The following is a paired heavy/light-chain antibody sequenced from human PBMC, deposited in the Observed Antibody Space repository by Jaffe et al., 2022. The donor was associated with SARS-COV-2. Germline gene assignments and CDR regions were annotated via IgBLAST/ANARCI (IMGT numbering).Heavy chain of an antibody. CDR2: ISGSGGST. J-gene: IGHJ4*02. D-gene: IGHD3-10*01. Sequence: EVQLLESGGGLVQPGGSLRLSCAASGFTFSSYAMSWVRQAPGKGLEWVSAISGSGGSTYYADSVKGRFTISRDNSKNTLYLQMNSLRAEDTAVYYCAKTRGRQTNYGSGTYYFDYWGQGTLVTVSS. V-gene: IGHV3-23*01. CDR3: AKTRGRQTNYGSGTYYFDY. CDR1: GFTFSSYA.
Light chain of an antibody. J-gene: IGLJ1*01. CDR3: QVWDSSSDHPGV. CDR2: DDS. V-gene: IGLV3-21*02. CDR1: NIGSKS. Sequence: SYVLTQPPSVSVAPGQTARITCGGNNIGSKSVHWYQQKPGQAPVLVVYDDSDRPSGIPERFSGSNSGNTATLTISRVEAGDEADYYCQVWDSSSDHPGVFGTGTKVTVL.